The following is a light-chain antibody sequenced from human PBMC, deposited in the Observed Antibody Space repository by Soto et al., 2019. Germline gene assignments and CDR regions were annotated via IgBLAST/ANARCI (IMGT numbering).Light chain of an antibody. CDR2: AAS. CDR1: QSVANNH. J-gene: IGKJ3*01. Sequence: EVVLTQSPGTLSLSAGERATLSCRASQSVANNHLAWYQQRPGQAPRLLIYAASTRAAGIPDRFSGSGSGTDFTLTICRLEPEDFGVFFCHHYGRSPIFTFGPGTTVDMK. CDR3: HHYGRSPIFT. V-gene: IGKV3-20*01.